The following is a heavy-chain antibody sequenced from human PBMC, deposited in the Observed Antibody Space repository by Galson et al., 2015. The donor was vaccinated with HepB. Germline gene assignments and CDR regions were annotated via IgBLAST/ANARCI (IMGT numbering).Heavy chain of an antibody. Sequence: PALVKPTQTLTLTCAFSGFSLSTRGVGVGWLRQPPGKALEWLALIYWDDRKAYSPPLRSRLTITRDTSNTQVVLTMTNLDPADTATYFCIRSVVWGAPADFWGQGALVTVSS. J-gene: IGHJ4*02. CDR2: IYWDDRK. CDR3: IRSVVWGAPADF. D-gene: IGHD3-16*01. CDR1: GFSLSTRGVG. V-gene: IGHV2-5*02.